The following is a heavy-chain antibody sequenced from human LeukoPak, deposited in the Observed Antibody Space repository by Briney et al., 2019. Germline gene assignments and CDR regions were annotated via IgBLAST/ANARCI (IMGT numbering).Heavy chain of an antibody. D-gene: IGHD2-2*01. CDR2: IIPIFGIA. J-gene: IGHJ6*02. CDR1: GYTFTGYY. CDR3: AREVDIVVVPADNYYYYYGMDV. V-gene: IGHV1-69*04. Sequence: SVKVSCKASGYTFTGYYMHWVRQAPGQGLEWMGRIIPIFGIANYAQKFQGRVTITADKSTSTAYMELSSLRSEDTAVYYCAREVDIVVVPADNYYYYYGMDVWGQGTTVTVSS.